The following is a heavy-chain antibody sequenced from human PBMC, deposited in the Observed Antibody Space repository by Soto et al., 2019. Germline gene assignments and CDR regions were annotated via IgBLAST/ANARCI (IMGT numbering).Heavy chain of an antibody. D-gene: IGHD3-3*01. J-gene: IGHJ6*02. Sequence: ASVKVSCKASGYTFINYGVSWVRQAPGQGLEWMGWISAYNHNTHYAQKFQGRVTMTTDTSTSTAYMDVRSLRYDDTAVYYCARVSRNKIFGVPARGMDVWGRGTTVTVSS. V-gene: IGHV1-18*04. CDR3: ARVSRNKIFGVPARGMDV. CDR1: GYTFINYG. CDR2: ISAYNHNT.